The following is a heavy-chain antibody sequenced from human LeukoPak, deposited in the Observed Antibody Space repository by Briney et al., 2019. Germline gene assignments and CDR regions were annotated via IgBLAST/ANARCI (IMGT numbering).Heavy chain of an antibody. D-gene: IGHD5-24*01. J-gene: IGHJ4*02. V-gene: IGHV4-59*08. CDR3: ASGKAATIAFDY. CDR2: IYYSGST. CDR1: GGSISSYY. Sequence: SETLSLTCTVSGGSISSYYWNWIRQPPGKGLEWIGYIYYSGSTNYNPSLKSRVTISVDTSNNQFSLKLNSVTAADTAVYYCASGKAATIAFDYWGQGTLVTVSS.